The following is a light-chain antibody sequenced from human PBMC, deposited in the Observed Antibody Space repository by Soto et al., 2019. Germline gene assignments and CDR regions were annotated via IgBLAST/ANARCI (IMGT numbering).Light chain of an antibody. Sequence: QSALTQPPSASGSPGQSVTISCTGTSSDVGGYNYVSWYQQHPGKAPKLIISEVSKRPSGVPDRFSGSKSGNTASLTVSGLQAEDEADYYCSSYAGSYILGVFGGGTKVTVL. CDR3: SSYAGSYILGV. J-gene: IGLJ3*02. CDR1: SSDVGGYNY. V-gene: IGLV2-8*01. CDR2: EVS.